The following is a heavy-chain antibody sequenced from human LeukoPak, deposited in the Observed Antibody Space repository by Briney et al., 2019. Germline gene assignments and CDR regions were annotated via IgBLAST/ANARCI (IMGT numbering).Heavy chain of an antibody. D-gene: IGHD4-17*01. CDR3: AGGDYGRFDY. CDR1: GFTFSSYG. J-gene: IGHJ4*02. V-gene: IGHV3-30*19. Sequence: GGSLRLSCAASGFTFSSYGMPWVRQAPGKGLEWVAAFSYDGSKKDYADSVKGRFTISRDSSKNTLYLQMNSLRAEDTAVYSCAGGDYGRFDYWGQGTLVTVSS. CDR2: FSYDGSKK.